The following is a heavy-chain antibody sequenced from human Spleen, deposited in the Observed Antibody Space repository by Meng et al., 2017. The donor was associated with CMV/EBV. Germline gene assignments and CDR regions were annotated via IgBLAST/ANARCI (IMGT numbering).Heavy chain of an antibody. CDR3: AREQHCTSANCHGPNWFDP. CDR2: IYYTGST. CDR1: GGSISSSY. Sequence: SETLSLTCTVSGGSISSSYWSWIRQPPGKGLEWIGYIYYTGSTNYNPSLKSRVTISLGTSKNQFSLKLTSVTAADTGVYYCAREQHCTSANCHGPNWFDPWGQGTLVTVSS. J-gene: IGHJ5*02. D-gene: IGHD2-2*01. V-gene: IGHV4-59*01.